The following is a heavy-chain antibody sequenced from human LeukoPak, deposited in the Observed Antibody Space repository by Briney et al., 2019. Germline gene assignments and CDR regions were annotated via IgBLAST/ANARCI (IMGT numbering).Heavy chain of an antibody. CDR1: GFTFSSYG. CDR3: AKYRSIAGKGWFDP. CDR2: ISGSGGST. Sequence: GGSLRLSCAASGFTFSSYGMHWVRQAPGKGLEWVSAISGSGGSTYYADSVKGRFTISRDNSKNTLYLQMNSLRAEDTAVYYCAKYRSIAGKGWFDPWGQGTLVTVSS. J-gene: IGHJ5*02. D-gene: IGHD6-13*01. V-gene: IGHV3-23*01.